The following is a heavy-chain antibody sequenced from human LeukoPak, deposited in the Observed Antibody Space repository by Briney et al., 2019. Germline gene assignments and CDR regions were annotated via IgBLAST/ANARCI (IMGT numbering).Heavy chain of an antibody. J-gene: IGHJ5*02. CDR3: ARGGYSYGYHNWFDP. V-gene: IGHV4-34*01. Sequence: SETLSLTCAVYGGSFSGYYWSWIRQPPGKGLEWIGEINHSGSTNYNPSLKSRVTISVDTSKNQFSLKLSSVAAADTAVYYCARGGYSYGYHNWFDPWGQGTLVTVSS. CDR2: INHSGST. D-gene: IGHD5-18*01. CDR1: GGSFSGYY.